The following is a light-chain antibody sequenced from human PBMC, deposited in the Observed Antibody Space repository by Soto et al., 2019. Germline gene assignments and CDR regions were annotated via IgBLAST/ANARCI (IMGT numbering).Light chain of an antibody. J-gene: IGLJ1*01. V-gene: IGLV2-23*01. CDR1: SSDVGSYNF. CDR2: EAS. CDR3: CSYAGSITYV. Sequence: QSVLPPPASLSGSPGQSITFSCTGTSSDVGSYNFVSWYQQHPSKAPKLMIYEASKRPSGVSNRFSGSKSGNMASLTISALQPEDEADYYCCSYAGSITYVFGAGTKVTV.